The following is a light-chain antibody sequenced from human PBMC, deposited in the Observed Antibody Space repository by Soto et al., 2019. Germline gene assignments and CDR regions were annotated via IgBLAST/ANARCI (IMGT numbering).Light chain of an antibody. CDR3: QQLRMYPST. J-gene: IGKJ4*01. V-gene: IGKV1-39*01. CDR1: QSISSY. Sequence: DIQMPQSPSSLSASVGDRVTITCRASQSISSYLNWYQQKPGKAPKLLIYAASSLQSGVPSRFSGSGSGTDFTLTISSLQPEDFATYYCQQLRMYPSTFGGGTKVDIK. CDR2: AAS.